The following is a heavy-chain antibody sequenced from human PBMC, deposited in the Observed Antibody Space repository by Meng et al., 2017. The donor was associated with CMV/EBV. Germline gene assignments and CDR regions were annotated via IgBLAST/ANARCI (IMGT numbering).Heavy chain of an antibody. CDR2: IYTSGST. CDR1: GGSISSGSYY. D-gene: IGHD3-10*01. V-gene: IGHV4-61*02. Sequence: QVQLQESGPGLVKPSQTLSRTCTVSGGSISSGSYYWSWIRQPAGKGLEWIGRIYTSGSTNYNPSLKSRVTISVDTSKNQFSLKLSSVTAADTAVYYCASVQGLGVSWGQGTLVTVSS. CDR3: ASVQGLGVS. J-gene: IGHJ4*02.